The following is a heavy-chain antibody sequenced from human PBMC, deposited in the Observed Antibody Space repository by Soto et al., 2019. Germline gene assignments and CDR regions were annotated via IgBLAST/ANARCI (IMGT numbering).Heavy chain of an antibody. CDR1: GFSFSTYA. Sequence: EVQLVESGGGLVQPGGSLTLSCVVSGFSFSTYAMHWVRQPPGRGLEFVSVIAYHGSSSFYADSLKGRFNVSRDNSRNTLYLHMNDLRPEDSATYYCVKDRTPNWNYPGMDVWGQGTKVTVSS. D-gene: IGHD1-7*01. CDR3: VKDRTPNWNYPGMDV. V-gene: IGHV3-64D*08. J-gene: IGHJ6*02. CDR2: IAYHGSSS.